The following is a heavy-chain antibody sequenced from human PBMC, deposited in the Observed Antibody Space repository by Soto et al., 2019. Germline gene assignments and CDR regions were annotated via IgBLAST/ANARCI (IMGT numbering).Heavy chain of an antibody. CDR1: GFTFTGYE. V-gene: IGHV3-48*03. CDR3: ARDRTGTGKIYYFDS. Sequence: ESGGGLVQPGGSLRLSCAASGFTFTGYEMNWVRQAPGKGLEWVSYISSSGSSTYYADSVKGRFTISRDNAENSLYLQMDSLRAEDTAVYYCARDRTGTGKIYYFDSWGQGTLVTVSS. CDR2: ISSSGSST. J-gene: IGHJ4*02. D-gene: IGHD3-10*01.